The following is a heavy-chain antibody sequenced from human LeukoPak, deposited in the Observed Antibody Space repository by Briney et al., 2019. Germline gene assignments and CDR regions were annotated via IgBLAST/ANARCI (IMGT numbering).Heavy chain of an antibody. CDR3: ASATTVTTDPYYYYYYMDV. CDR2: ISAYNGNT. J-gene: IGHJ6*03. Sequence: ASVKVSCKASGYTFTSYGISWVRQAPGQGLEWMGWISAYNGNTNYAQKLQGRVTMTTDTSTSTAYMELRSLRSDDTAVYYCASATTVTTDPYYYYYYMDVWGKGTTVTVSS. D-gene: IGHD4-17*01. V-gene: IGHV1-18*01. CDR1: GYTFTSYG.